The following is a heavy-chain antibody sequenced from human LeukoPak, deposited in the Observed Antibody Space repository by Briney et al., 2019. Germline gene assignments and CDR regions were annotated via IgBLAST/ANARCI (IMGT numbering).Heavy chain of an antibody. CDR3: ARGGAVLVAVAGYFDY. CDR1: GFTFSSYA. J-gene: IGHJ4*02. V-gene: IGHV3-23*01. CDR2: ISGSGGST. Sequence: GGSLRLSCAASGFTFSSYAMSWVRQAPGKGLEWVSPISGSGGSTYYADSVKGRFTISRDNSKNTLYLQMNSLRAEDTAVYYCARGGAVLVAVAGYFDYWGQGTLVTVSS. D-gene: IGHD6-19*01.